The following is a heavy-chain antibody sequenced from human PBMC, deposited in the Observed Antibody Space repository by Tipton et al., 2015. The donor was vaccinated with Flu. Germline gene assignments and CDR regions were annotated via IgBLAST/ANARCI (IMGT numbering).Heavy chain of an antibody. CDR1: GGSISPYY. CDR2: FFYSGST. J-gene: IGHJ5*02. Sequence: TLSLTCTVSGGSISPYYWSWIRQPPGKGLEWIGNFFYSGSTNYNPSLKSRITISVDTSKNQISLKLSPVTAADTAVYYCAREAYSSNWPNWFDPWGQGTLVTVSS. CDR3: AREAYSSNWPNWFDP. V-gene: IGHV4-59*01. D-gene: IGHD6-13*01.